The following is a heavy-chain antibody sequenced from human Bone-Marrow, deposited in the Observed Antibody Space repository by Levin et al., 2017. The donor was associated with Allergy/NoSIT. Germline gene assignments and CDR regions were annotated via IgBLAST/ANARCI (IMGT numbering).Heavy chain of an antibody. CDR1: GGTFSSYA. D-gene: IGHD3-3*01. CDR2: IIPIFGTA. J-gene: IGHJ4*02. CDR3: ATTHTADFWSGFSIDY. V-gene: IGHV1-69*13. Sequence: PGASVKVSCKASGGTFSSYAISWVRQAPGQGLEWMGGIIPIFGTANYAQKFQGRVTITADESTSTAYMELSSLRSEDTAVYYCATTHTADFWSGFSIDYWGQGTLVTVSS.